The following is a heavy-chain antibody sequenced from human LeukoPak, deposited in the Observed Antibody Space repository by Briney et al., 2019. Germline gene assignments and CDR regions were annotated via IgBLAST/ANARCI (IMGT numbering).Heavy chain of an antibody. D-gene: IGHD6-13*01. CDR2: TYYTGST. CDR1: GGSISSDGYY. J-gene: IGHJ5*02. Sequence: SETLSLTCTVSGGSISSDGYYWSWIRQHPGKGLEWIGATYYTGSTYYNPSLKSRATISVDTSKNHFSLKLTSVTAADTAVYYCARGTGGAAAADFDPWGQGTLVTVSS. CDR3: ARGTGGAAAADFDP. V-gene: IGHV4-31*03.